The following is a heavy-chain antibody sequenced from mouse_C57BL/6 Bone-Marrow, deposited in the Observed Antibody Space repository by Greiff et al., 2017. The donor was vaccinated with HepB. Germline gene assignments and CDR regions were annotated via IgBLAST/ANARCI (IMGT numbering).Heavy chain of an antibody. V-gene: IGHV1-81*01. Sequence: VKLQQSGAELARPGASVKLSCKASGYTFTSYGISWVKQRTGQGLEWIGEIYPRSGNTYYNEKFKGKATLTADKSSSTAYMELRSLTSEDSAVYFCALHYYGSSGAYWGQGTLVTVSA. CDR2: IYPRSGNT. CDR1: GYTFTSYG. D-gene: IGHD1-1*01. CDR3: ALHYYGSSGAY. J-gene: IGHJ3*01.